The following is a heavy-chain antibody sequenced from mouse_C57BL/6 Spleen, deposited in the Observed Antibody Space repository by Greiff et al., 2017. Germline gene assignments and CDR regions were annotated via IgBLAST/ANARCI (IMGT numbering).Heavy chain of an antibody. CDR2: ISDGGSYT. V-gene: IGHV5-4*01. J-gene: IGHJ3*01. CDR3: AKTAQATLAWFAY. CDR1: GFTFSSYA. D-gene: IGHD3-2*02. Sequence: EVQLQESGGGLVKPGGSLKLSCAASGFTFSSYAMSWVRQTPEKRLEWVATISDGGSYTYYPDNVKGRFTISRDNAKNNLYLQMSHLKSEDTAMYYCAKTAQATLAWFAYWGQGTLVTVSA.